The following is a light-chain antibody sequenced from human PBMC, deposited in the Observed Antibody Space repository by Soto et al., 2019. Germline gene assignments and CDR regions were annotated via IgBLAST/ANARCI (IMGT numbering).Light chain of an antibody. CDR3: IQGSHWPWT. CDR1: QSLIHSDGDTY. V-gene: IGKV2-30*02. J-gene: IGKJ1*01. Sequence: DVVMTQSPLSQPVTLGQPASISCRSSQSLIHSDGDTYLNWYQQRPGQSPRRLIYKVSDRDSGVPDRFSRSGSVTYFTLKISRVEAEDVGVYYCIQGSHWPWTFGQGTEVKS. CDR2: KVS.